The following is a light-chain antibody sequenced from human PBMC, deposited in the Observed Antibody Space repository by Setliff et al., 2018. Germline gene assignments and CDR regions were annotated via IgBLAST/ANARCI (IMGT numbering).Light chain of an antibody. Sequence: QAVVTQEPSLTVSPGRTVTLTCASSTGAVTNGLYPYWFQQKPGQAPRTLIYDTNIRLSWTPARFSGTLLGGKAALTLSDAQPEDEADYFCSFAYSGVGLFGGGTKVTVL. CDR2: DTN. CDR3: SFAYSGVGL. V-gene: IGLV7-46*01. J-gene: IGLJ2*01. CDR1: TGAVTNGLY.